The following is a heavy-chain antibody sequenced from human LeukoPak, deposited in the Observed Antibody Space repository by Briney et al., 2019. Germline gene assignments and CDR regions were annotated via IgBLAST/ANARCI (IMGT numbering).Heavy chain of an antibody. D-gene: IGHD3-22*01. CDR3: ARDLSSYYDSSGYYDY. CDR1: GYTFTSYY. J-gene: IGHJ4*02. V-gene: IGHV1-2*02. CDR2: INPNSGGT. Sequence: ASVKVSCKASGYTFTSYYMHWVRQAPGQGLEWMGWINPNSGGTNYAQKFQGRVTMTRDTSISTAYMELSRLRSDDTAVYYCARDLSSYYDSSGYYDYWGQGTLVTVSS.